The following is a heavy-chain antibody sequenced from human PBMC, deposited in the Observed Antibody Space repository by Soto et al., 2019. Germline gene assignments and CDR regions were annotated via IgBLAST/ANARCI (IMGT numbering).Heavy chain of an antibody. J-gene: IGHJ5*02. CDR2: ISYDALNK. V-gene: IGHV3-30*03. D-gene: IGHD6-13*01. CDR3: ATAGGDSSNWLSWLDP. Sequence: PGGSLRLSCAASGFTFSLYGMHWVRQAPGKGLEWVAVISYDALNKFYADSVKGRFTISRDNSKNTLYLQMNSLSAEDTAVYYCATAGGDSSNWLSWLDPWGQGTLVTVYS. CDR1: GFTFSLYG.